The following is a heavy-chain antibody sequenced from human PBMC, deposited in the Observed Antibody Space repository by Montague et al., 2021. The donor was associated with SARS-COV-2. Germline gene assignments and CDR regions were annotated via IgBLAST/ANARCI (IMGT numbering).Heavy chain of an antibody. CDR2: IFWDGDK. CDR1: GFSLITSGVC. Sequence: PALVKPTQTLTLTCTFSGFSLITSGVCMAWIRQPPGKALEWLARIFWDGDKHYNSSLKSRLTISKDTSKNLVVLTMTNMDPVDTATYYCARGPSVTYYHNGMDVWGQGTTVTVAS. CDR3: ARGPSVTYYHNGMDV. V-gene: IGHV2-70*11. J-gene: IGHJ6*02.